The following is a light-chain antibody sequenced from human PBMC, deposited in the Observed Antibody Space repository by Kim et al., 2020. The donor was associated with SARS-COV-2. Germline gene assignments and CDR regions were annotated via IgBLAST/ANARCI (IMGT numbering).Light chain of an antibody. V-gene: IGLV3-1*01. Sequence: SVPPAQTASITCSGDELGDNYASWYQQKPGQSPVVDIYRVSKRPLGIQERFAGSNPGNTATLTFSGTQAMDEADFYGQALDSSTVVFGGGTQLTVL. J-gene: IGLJ2*01. CDR2: RVS. CDR3: QALDSSTVV. CDR1: ELGDNY.